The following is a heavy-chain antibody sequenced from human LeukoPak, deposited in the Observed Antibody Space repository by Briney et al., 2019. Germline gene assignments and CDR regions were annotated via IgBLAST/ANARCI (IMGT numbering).Heavy chain of an antibody. V-gene: IGHV3-15*01. D-gene: IGHD5-12*01. J-gene: IGHJ4*02. Sequence: PGGSLRLSCATSGFTFSHAWMSWVRQAPGKGLEWVGRIKSKTDGGTTDYAAPVKGRFTISGDDSKNTLHLQMNSLKTEDTAVYYCTTNNGEYSGYDYYWGQGTLVTVSS. CDR3: TTNNGEYSGYDYY. CDR1: GFTFSHAW. CDR2: IKSKTDGGTT.